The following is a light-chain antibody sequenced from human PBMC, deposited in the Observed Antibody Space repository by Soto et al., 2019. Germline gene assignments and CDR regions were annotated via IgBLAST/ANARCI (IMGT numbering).Light chain of an antibody. CDR1: QSLVHSAGVTY. Sequence: VVMTQSPLSLPVTLGQPASISCRSSQSLVHSAGVTYLNWFHQRPGQSPRRLIYKVSNRDSGVPDRFSGSGSGTDFTLRISRVEADDVGVYYCLQTTHSLYSFGQGTKLEIK. CDR3: LQTTHSLYS. J-gene: IGKJ2*01. CDR2: KVS. V-gene: IGKV2-30*02.